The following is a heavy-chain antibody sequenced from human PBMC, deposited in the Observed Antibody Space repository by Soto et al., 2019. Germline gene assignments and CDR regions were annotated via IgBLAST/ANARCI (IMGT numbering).Heavy chain of an antibody. V-gene: IGHV4-59*12. CDR1: GGTIRSYY. Sequence: PSETQSLTCTVSGGTIRSYYWSWIRQPPGKGLEWIGYIYYSGSTNYSPSLKSRVTISVDTSKNQFSLKLSSVTAADTAVYYCARDQAYYDILTGYGGTDVWGQGTTVTVSS. D-gene: IGHD3-9*01. CDR3: ARDQAYYDILTGYGGTDV. J-gene: IGHJ6*02. CDR2: IYYSGST.